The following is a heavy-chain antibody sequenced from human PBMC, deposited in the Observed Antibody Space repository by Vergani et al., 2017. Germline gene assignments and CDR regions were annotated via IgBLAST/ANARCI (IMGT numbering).Heavy chain of an antibody. CDR1: VFTFSSYA. CDR3: AKDGQQWLVYNWFDG. V-gene: IGHV3-30-3*01. J-gene: IGHJ5*02. CDR2: ISYDGSNK. D-gene: IGHD6-19*01. Sequence: QVQLVESGGGVVQPGRSLRLSCAASVFTFSSYAMHWVRQAPGKGLEWVAVISYDGSNKYYADSVKGRFTISRDNSKNTLYLQMNSLRAEDTAVYYCAKDGQQWLVYNWFDGWGQGTLVTVSS.